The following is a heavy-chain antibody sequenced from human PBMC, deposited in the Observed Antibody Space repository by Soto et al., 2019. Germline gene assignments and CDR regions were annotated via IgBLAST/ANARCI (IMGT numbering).Heavy chain of an antibody. Sequence: PVGSLRLSCAASGFTFSSYWMHWVRQAPGKGLVWVSRINSDGSSTSYADSVKGRFTISRDNAKNTLYLQMNSLRAEDTAVYYCARDGSLGYGMDVWGQGTTVTVSS. CDR1: GFTFSSYW. V-gene: IGHV3-74*01. CDR2: INSDGSST. CDR3: ARDGSLGYGMDV. D-gene: IGHD3-10*01. J-gene: IGHJ6*02.